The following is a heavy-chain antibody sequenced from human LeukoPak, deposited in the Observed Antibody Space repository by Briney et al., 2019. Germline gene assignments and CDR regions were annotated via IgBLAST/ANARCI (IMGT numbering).Heavy chain of an antibody. J-gene: IGHJ4*02. CDR2: IRDSGSST. V-gene: IGHV3-23*01. Sequence: GGSLRLSCAASGFTFSSYAMSWVRQAPGKGLEWVSAIRDSGSSTHYADSVKGRFTTSRDNSKNTLFMQMNSLRAEDTAIYYCAKYGPQDSGSSHFDYWGQGALVTVSS. CDR3: AKYGPQDSGSSHFDY. CDR1: GFTFSSYA. D-gene: IGHD1-26*01.